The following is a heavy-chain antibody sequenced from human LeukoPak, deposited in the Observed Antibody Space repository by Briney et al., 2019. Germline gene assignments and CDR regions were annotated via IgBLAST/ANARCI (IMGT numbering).Heavy chain of an antibody. V-gene: IGHV3-74*01. Sequence: PGGSLSLSCAASRFSFSNSWMHWVRQTPGKGLVWVSSIRGDGGDTTYTDSVKGRFTISGDNAKNTLYLQMNSLRADDTAVYYCAAEHDGFDIWGQGTMVTVSS. CDR3: AAEHDGFDI. J-gene: IGHJ3*02. CDR2: IRGDGGDT. CDR1: RFSFSNSW.